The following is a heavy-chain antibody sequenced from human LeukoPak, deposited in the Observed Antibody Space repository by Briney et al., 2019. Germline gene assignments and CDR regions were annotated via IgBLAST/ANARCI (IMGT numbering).Heavy chain of an antibody. V-gene: IGHV4-61*08. J-gene: IGHJ4*02. CDR1: GGSVSSGGYY. D-gene: IGHD2-2*03. CDR3: AREIGSHTDY. Sequence: SQTLSLTCTVSGGSVSSGGYYWSWIRQPPGKGLEWIGEINHSGSTNYNPSLKSRVTISVDTSKNQFSLKLSSVTAADTAVYYCAREIGSHTDYWGQGTLVTVSS. CDR2: INHSGST.